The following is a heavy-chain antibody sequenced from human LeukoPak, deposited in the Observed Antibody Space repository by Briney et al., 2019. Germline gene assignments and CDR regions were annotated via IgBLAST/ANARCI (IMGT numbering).Heavy chain of an antibody. CDR2: IKSQTDGGTA. V-gene: IGHV3-15*01. Sequence: PGGSLRLSCEASGFTFNNVWMTWVRQAPGKGLEWVGLIKSQTDGGTADYAAPVKGRFSISRDNSKNTLYLQMNSLRAEDTAVYYCARGWMQLSYWGQGTLVTLSS. CDR1: GFTFNNVW. CDR3: ARGWMQLSY. D-gene: IGHD5-18*01. J-gene: IGHJ4*02.